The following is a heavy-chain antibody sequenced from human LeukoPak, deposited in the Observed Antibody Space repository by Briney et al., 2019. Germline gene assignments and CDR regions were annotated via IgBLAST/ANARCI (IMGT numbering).Heavy chain of an antibody. V-gene: IGHV3-15*01. CDR3: TTQGSGYPDDAFDI. CDR2: IKSKTDGGTT. J-gene: IGHJ3*02. D-gene: IGHD3-22*01. CDR1: GFTFSNAW. Sequence: GGSLRLSCAASGFTFSNAWMSWVRQAPGKGLEWVGRIKSKTDGGTTDYAAPVKGRFTISRDDSKNTLYLQMNSLKTEDTAVYYCTTQGSGYPDDAFDIWGQGTMVTVSS.